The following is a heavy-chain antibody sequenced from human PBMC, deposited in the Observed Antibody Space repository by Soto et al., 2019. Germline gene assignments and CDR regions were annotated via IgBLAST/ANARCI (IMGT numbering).Heavy chain of an antibody. CDR3: ARGEIAVAGGSPYY. CDR2: INHSGST. V-gene: IGHV4-34*01. J-gene: IGHJ4*02. Sequence: QVQLQQWGAGLLKPSETLSLTCAVYGGSFSGYYWSWIRQPPGKGLEWIGEINHSGSTNYNPSLKSRVTISVDTSKNQFSLKLSSVTAADTAVYYCARGEIAVAGGSPYYWGQGPLVTVSS. CDR1: GGSFSGYY. D-gene: IGHD6-19*01.